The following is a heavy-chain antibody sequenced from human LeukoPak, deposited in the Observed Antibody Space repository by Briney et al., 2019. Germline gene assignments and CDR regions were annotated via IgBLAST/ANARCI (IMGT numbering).Heavy chain of an antibody. D-gene: IGHD2-15*01. V-gene: IGHV4-34*01. CDR3: ARGRFKDIVVVVAATRAFGI. CDR2: INHSGST. Sequence: SETLSLTCAVYGGSFSGYYWSWIRQPPGKGLEWIGEINHSGSTNYNPSLKSRVTISVDTSKNQFSLKLSSVTAADTAVYYCARGRFKDIVVVVAATRAFGIWGQGTMVTVSS. CDR1: GGSFSGYY. J-gene: IGHJ3*02.